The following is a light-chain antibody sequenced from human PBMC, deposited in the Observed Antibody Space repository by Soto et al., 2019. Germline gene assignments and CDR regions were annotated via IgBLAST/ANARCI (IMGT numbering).Light chain of an antibody. CDR2: GAS. CDR1: QGIGKY. CDR3: QHYGGVWT. V-gene: IGKV1-27*01. J-gene: IGKJ1*01. Sequence: DITMTQSPASLSASAGERATISCRASQGIGKYLAWYQQKPGKVPELLIYGASSVQSGVPSRFSGSGSATEFILTISSLQPDDFATYHCQHYGGVWTFGQGTKV.